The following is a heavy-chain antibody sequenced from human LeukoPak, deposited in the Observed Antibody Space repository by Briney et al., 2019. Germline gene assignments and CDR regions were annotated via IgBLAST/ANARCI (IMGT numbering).Heavy chain of an antibody. D-gene: IGHD3-10*01. CDR2: ISYDGSNK. CDR1: GFTFSSYG. J-gene: IGHJ4*02. Sequence: GGSLRLSCAASGFTFSSYGMHWVRQAPGKGLEWVAVISYDGSNKYYADSVKGRFTISRDNSKNTLYLQMNSLRAEDTAVYYCTRHKDYSGSGSYSYWGQGTLVTVSS. CDR3: TRHKDYSGSGSYSY. V-gene: IGHV3-30*03.